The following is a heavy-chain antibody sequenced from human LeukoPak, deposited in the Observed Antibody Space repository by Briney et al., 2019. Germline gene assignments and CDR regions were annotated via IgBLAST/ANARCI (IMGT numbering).Heavy chain of an antibody. CDR2: IWHDGDKN. CDR1: GFPFDTYG. CDR3: ARLQYSFLYGSGSYGVDY. Sequence: GGSLRLSCAASGFPFDTYGMHWVRQAPGKGLEWVAVIWHDGDKNYYSDSVKGRFTISRDNSKNTLYMQMKSLRAEDTAVYYCARLQYSFLYGSGSYGVDYWGQGTLVTVSS. D-gene: IGHD3-10*01. J-gene: IGHJ4*02. V-gene: IGHV3-33*01.